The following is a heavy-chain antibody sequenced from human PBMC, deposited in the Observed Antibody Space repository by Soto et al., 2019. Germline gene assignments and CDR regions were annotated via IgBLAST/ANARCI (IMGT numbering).Heavy chain of an antibody. CDR3: AKALGTKRGWYYGMDV. D-gene: IGHD6-19*01. CDR1: GFTFDDYA. CDR2: ISWNSGSI. Sequence: GGSLRLSCAASGFTFDDYAMHWVRQAPGKGLEWVSGISWNSGSIGYADSVKGRFTTSRDNAKNSLYLQMNSLRAADTALYYCAKALGTKRGWYYGMDVWGQGTTVTVSS. J-gene: IGHJ6*02. V-gene: IGHV3-9*01.